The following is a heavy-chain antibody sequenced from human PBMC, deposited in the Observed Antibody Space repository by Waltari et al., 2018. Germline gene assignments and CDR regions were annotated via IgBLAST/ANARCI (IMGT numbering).Heavy chain of an antibody. CDR2: ISWNSGSI. CDR1: GFTFDDYA. CDR3: AKDSGSGGNGGYYYGMDV. D-gene: IGHD3-10*01. J-gene: IGHJ6*02. Sequence: EVQLVESGGGLVQPGRSLRLSCAASGFTFDDYAMHWVRQAPGKGLEWVSGISWNSGSIGYADSVKGRFTISRDNAKNSLYLQMNSLRAEDTALYYCAKDSGSGGNGGYYYGMDVWGQGTTVTVSS. V-gene: IGHV3-9*01.